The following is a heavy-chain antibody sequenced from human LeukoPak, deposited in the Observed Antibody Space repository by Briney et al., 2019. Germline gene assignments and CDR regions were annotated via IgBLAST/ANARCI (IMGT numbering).Heavy chain of an antibody. CDR1: GDSISSDY. V-gene: IGHV4-59*01. CDR2: IYNSGST. J-gene: IGHJ5*02. CDR3: ARNRWFGP. Sequence: SGTLSLTCTVSGDSISSDYWSWIRQPPGKGLEWIGYIYNSGSTNYNPSLKSRVTISIDTSKNHSSLKLSSVTAADTAVYYCARNRWFGPWGQGTLVTLFS.